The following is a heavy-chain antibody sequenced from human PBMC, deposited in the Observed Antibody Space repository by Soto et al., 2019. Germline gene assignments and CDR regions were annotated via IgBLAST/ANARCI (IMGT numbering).Heavy chain of an antibody. CDR3: ARDTQWLAPYYYYYYGMDV. V-gene: IGHV6-1*01. CDR1: VDSVSGNRSA. CDR2: TYYRSKWYN. Sequence: SQTLSRTCAISVDSVSGNRSAWNWIRQSPSRGLEWLGRTYYRSKWYNDYAVSVKSRITINPDTSKNQFSLQLNSVTPEDTAVYYCARDTQWLAPYYYYYYGMDVWGQGTTVTVSS. J-gene: IGHJ6*02. D-gene: IGHD6-19*01.